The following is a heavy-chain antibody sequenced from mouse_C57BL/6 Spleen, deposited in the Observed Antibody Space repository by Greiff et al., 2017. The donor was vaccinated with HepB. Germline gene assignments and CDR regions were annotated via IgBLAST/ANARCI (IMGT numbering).Heavy chain of an antibody. D-gene: IGHD2-1*01. V-gene: IGHV1-81*01. Sequence: VKLQESGAELARPGASVKLSCKASGYTFTSYGISWVKQRTGQGLEWIGEIYPRSGNTYYNEKFKGKATLTADKSSSTAYMELRSLTSEDSAVYFCARGGIYYGNLWFAYWGQGTLVTVSA. CDR1: GYTFTSYG. CDR2: IYPRSGNT. CDR3: ARGGIYYGNLWFAY. J-gene: IGHJ3*01.